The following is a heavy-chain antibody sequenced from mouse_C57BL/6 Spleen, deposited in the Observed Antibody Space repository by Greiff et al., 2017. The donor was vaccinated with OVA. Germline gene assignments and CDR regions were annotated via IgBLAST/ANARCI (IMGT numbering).Heavy chain of an antibody. CDR1: GFTFSNYG. Sequence: DVQLQESGGDLVKPGGSLKLSCAASGFTFSNYGMSWVRQTPDKRLEWVATISSGGSYTYYPDSVKGRFTISRDNAKNTLYLQMSSLKSEDTAMYYCARKSPNYYGSSHWYFDVWGTGTTVTVSS. V-gene: IGHV5-6*01. CDR2: ISSGGSYT. CDR3: ARKSPNYYGSSHWYFDV. J-gene: IGHJ1*03. D-gene: IGHD1-1*01.